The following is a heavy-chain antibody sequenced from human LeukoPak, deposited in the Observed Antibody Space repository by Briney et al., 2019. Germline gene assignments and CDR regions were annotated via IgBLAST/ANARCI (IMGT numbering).Heavy chain of an antibody. CDR1: RFSFSDYC. V-gene: IGHV3-11*01. D-gene: IGHD2-8*02. CDR3: AGTGNVEGGGFNWFDP. Sequence: GGSLRLSCVTSRFSFSDYCMSWIRQAPGMGPEWLSYISSSGRTIHYADSVKGRSTISRDNAKNSLYLQMTSLRVEDTAVYYCAGTGNVEGGGFNWFDPWGQGTLVTVSS. J-gene: IGHJ5*02. CDR2: ISSSGRTI.